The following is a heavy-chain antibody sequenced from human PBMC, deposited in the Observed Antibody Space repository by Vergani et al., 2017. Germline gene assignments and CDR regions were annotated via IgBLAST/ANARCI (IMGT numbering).Heavy chain of an antibody. CDR1: GFDFSDYY. V-gene: IGHV3-7*01. CDR3: ARASATYGAYY. Sequence: EVQLVESGGGLVQPGGSLRLSCVASGFDFSDYYMSWIRQAPGKGLEWVANIKKQDGNDRYYVGSVKGRFTISRDNARKSLYLQMSSLRAEDTAVYYCARASATYGAYYWGQGTLVTVSS. CDR2: IKKQDGNDR. J-gene: IGHJ4*02. D-gene: IGHD3-10*01.